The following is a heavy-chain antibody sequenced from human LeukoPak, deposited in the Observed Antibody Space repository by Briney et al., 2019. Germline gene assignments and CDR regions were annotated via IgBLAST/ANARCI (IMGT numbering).Heavy chain of an antibody. V-gene: IGHV1-8*01. D-gene: IGHD2-15*01. J-gene: IGHJ6*02. CDR2: MNPNNGNT. Sequence: ASVKVSCKASGFTFTSYDINWVRQTTGQGLEWMGWMNPNNGNTGYAQKFQGRVTMTRDTSTSTVYMELSSLRSEDTAVYYCARDGPLGYCSGGSCWGNYYYYYGMDVWGQGTTVTVSS. CDR1: GFTFTSYD. CDR3: ARDGPLGYCSGGSCWGNYYYYYGMDV.